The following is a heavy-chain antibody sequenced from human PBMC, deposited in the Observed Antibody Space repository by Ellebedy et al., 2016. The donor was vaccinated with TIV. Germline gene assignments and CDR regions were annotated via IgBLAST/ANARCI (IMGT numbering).Heavy chain of an antibody. V-gene: IGHV3-33*01. D-gene: IGHD3-10*01. CDR3: ARDIEEYYYGSGSFDGAFDY. CDR2: IWYDGSNK. J-gene: IGHJ4*02. Sequence: PGGSLRLSCAASGFTFSSYGMHWVRQAPGKGLEWVAVIWYDGSNKYYADSVKGRFTIYRDNSKNTLYRQMNSLRAEETAVYYCARDIEEYYYGSGSFDGAFDYWGQGTLVTVSS. CDR1: GFTFSSYG.